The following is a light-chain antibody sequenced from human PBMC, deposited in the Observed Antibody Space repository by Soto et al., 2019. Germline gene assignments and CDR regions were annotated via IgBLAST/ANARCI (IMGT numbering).Light chain of an antibody. V-gene: IGKV3-15*01. CDR1: QTIYSN. Sequence: VMTQSPLSLPVTLGQPASLSCRAGQTIYSNVAWYQQKPGQAPRLLIYGASTRATGIPARFSGSGSGTEFTLTINSLQSEDFAVYYCQQYNNWPRTFGQGTKVAI. CDR2: GAS. J-gene: IGKJ1*01. CDR3: QQYNNWPRT.